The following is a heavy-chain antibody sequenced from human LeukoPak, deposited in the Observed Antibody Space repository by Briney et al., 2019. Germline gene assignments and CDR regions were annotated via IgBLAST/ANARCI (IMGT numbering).Heavy chain of an antibody. D-gene: IGHD1-26*01. CDR1: EFTFSSYA. CDR3: AKSYSGSYDNYFDY. V-gene: IGHV3-23*01. CDR2: ISGSGGST. J-gene: IGHJ4*02. Sequence: GGSLRLSCAAPEFTFSSYAMNWVRQAPGKGLEWVSAISGSGGSTYYADSVKGRFTISRDNSKNILYLQMNSLRAEDTALYYCAKSYSGSYDNYFDYWGQGTLVIVSS.